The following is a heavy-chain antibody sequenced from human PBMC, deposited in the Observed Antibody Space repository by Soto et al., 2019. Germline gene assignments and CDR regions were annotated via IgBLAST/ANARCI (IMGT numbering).Heavy chain of an antibody. V-gene: IGHV3-30*04. D-gene: IGHD3-22*01. CDR2: ISYDGSNK. Sequence: GGSLRLSCAASGFTFSSYAMHWVRQAPGKGLEWVAVISYDGSNKYYADSVKGRFTISRDNSKNTLYLQMNSLRAEDTAVDYCARDLRGGYDSSGYDFDYWGQGTLVTVSS. CDR1: GFTFSSYA. J-gene: IGHJ4*02. CDR3: ARDLRGGYDSSGYDFDY.